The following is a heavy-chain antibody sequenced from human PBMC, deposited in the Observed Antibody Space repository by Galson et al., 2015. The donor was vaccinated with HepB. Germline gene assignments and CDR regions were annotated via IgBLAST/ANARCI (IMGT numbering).Heavy chain of an antibody. J-gene: IGHJ4*02. D-gene: IGHD6-13*01. CDR2: ITGSDDST. CDR3: VKGSSLYYFDY. V-gene: IGHV3-23*01. CDR1: GFTFSSYA. Sequence: SLRLSCAASGFTFSSYAMSWVRQAPVRGLEWVSLITGSDDSTYYADSVKGRFTISRDKSKNTLYLQMNSLTVEDTALYYCVKGSSLYYFDYWGQGTLVTVSS.